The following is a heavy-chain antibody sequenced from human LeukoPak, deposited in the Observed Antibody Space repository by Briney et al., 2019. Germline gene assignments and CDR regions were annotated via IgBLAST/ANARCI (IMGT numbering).Heavy chain of an antibody. CDR2: MNPNSGNT. CDR3: ARVTYDSSGYYGDY. D-gene: IGHD3-22*01. CDR1: GYTFTSYD. J-gene: IGHJ4*02. V-gene: IGHV1-8*03. Sequence: ASVKVSCKASGYTFTSYDINWVRQATGQGLEWMGWMNPNSGNTGYAQKFQGRVTITRNTSISTAYMELSSLRSEDTAVYYCARVTYDSSGYYGDYWGQGTLVTVSS.